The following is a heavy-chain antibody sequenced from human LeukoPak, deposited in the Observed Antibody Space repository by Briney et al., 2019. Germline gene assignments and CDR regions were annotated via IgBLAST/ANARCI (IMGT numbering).Heavy chain of an antibody. D-gene: IGHD3-10*01. CDR1: GGTFSSYA. V-gene: IGHV1-69*06. CDR3: ARVDYYGSGSYYNSYYYYYMDV. Sequence: GASVKVSCKASGGTFSSYAISWVRQAPGQGLEWMGGIIPIFGTANYAQKFQGRVTITADKSTSTAYMELSSLRSEDTAVYYCARVDYYGSGSYYNSYYYYYMDVWGKGTTVTVSS. CDR2: IIPIFGTA. J-gene: IGHJ6*03.